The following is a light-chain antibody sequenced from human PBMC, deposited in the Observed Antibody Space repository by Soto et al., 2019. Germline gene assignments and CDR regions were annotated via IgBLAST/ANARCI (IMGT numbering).Light chain of an antibody. CDR1: QSVSSNY. CDR3: HQYNNWPRG. V-gene: IGKV3-20*01. Sequence: EVVLKQSPGALSLSTGERATLSCRASQSVSSNYLAWYQQKPGQAPRLLIYGVHSRATGIPDRFSGSGSGTEFTLTISSLQSEDFAVYHCHQYNNWPRGFGQGTKVDIK. CDR2: GVH. J-gene: IGKJ1*01.